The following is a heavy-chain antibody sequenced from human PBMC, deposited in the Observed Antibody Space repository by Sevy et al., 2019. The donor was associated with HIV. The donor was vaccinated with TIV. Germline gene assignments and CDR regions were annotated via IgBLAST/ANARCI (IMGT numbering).Heavy chain of an antibody. J-gene: IGHJ4*02. D-gene: IGHD3-9*01. CDR1: GFTFGDYW. CDR3: ARCQPDNYYHDGAVYYGLLFDH. V-gene: IGHV3-7*01. Sequence: GGSLRLSCAASGFTFGDYWLTWVRQVPGKGLEWVANIKQGGSETYYADSVKGRFSISIDNAKNSLYLQLNSLRAEDTAVYYWARCQPDNYYHDGAVYYGLLFDHWGQGALVTVSS. CDR2: IKQGGSET.